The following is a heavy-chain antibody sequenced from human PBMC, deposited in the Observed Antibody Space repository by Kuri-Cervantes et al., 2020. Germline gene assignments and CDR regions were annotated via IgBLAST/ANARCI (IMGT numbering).Heavy chain of an antibody. CDR3: ARETWNKGGGAFDI. D-gene: IGHD1/OR15-1a*01. CDR1: GYTFTSYG. Sequence: ASVKVSCKASGYTFTSYGISWVRQAPGQGLEWMGWISAYNGNTNYAQKLQGRVTMTTDTSTSTAYMELSSLRSEDTAVYYCARETWNKGGGAFDIWGQGTMVTDSS. V-gene: IGHV1-18*01. CDR2: ISAYNGNT. J-gene: IGHJ3*02.